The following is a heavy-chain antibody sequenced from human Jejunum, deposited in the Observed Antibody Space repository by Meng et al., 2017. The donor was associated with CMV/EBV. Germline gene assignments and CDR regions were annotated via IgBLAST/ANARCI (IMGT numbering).Heavy chain of an antibody. Sequence: TVPGASISSYYWRWVRQSPGKGLEWLGYIHSSDRTTSNPSLESRVTMSLDRSRNQFSLRLSSVTAADTAVYFCVRGVSPTEWPLEKWGQGTLVTVS. CDR2: IHSSDRT. V-gene: IGHV4-4*09. CDR3: VRGVSPTEWPLEK. CDR1: GASISSYY. J-gene: IGHJ4*02. D-gene: IGHD3-3*01.